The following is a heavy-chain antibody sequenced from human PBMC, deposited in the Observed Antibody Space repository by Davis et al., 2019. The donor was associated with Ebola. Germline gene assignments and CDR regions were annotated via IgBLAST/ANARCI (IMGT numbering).Heavy chain of an antibody. Sequence: PSETLSLTCTVSGGSISSYYWSWIRQPPGKGLEWIGYIYYSGSTNYNPSLKSRVTISVDTSKNQFSLKLSSVTAADTAVYYCARRVSRGLGWFDPWGQGTLVTVSS. D-gene: IGHD3-16*01. CDR3: ARRVSRGLGWFDP. CDR1: GGSISSYY. V-gene: IGHV4-59*08. J-gene: IGHJ5*02. CDR2: IYYSGST.